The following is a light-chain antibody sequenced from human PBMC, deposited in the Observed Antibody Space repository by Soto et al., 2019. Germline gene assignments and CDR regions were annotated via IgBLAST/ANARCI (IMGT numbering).Light chain of an antibody. CDR2: KNN. CDR1: SSNIGSNS. V-gene: IGLV1-47*01. CDR3: AAWDDSLTGYV. J-gene: IGLJ1*01. Sequence: QSVLTQSPSASGTPGQRVTISCSGSSSNIGSNSVYWYQQLPGTAPKLLIYKNNKRPSGVPDRFSGSKSGTSASLAISGLRSEDEADYYCAAWDDSLTGYVFGSGTKLTVL.